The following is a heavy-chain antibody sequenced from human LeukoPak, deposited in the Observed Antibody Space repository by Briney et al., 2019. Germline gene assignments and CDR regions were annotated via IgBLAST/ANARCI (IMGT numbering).Heavy chain of an antibody. CDR3: ATSTIPQGLYYFDY. V-gene: IGHV4-39*01. Sequence: TSETLSLTCTVSGGSISSSSYYWGWIRQPPGKGLEWIGSIYYSGSTYYNPSLKSRVTISVDTSKNQFSLKLSSVTAADTAVYYCATSTIPQGLYYFDYWGQGTLVTVSS. CDR2: IYYSGST. J-gene: IGHJ4*02. CDR1: GGSISSSSYY. D-gene: IGHD5-24*01.